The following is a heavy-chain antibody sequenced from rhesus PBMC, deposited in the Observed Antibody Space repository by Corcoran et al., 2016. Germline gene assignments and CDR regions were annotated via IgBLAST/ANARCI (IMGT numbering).Heavy chain of an antibody. CDR2: ISNGVCST. J-gene: IGHJ4*01. V-gene: IGHV3-178*01. D-gene: IGHD6-25*01. CDR3: ARVRAADIDY. Sequence: EVQLVESGGGLAKPGGSLRLSCAASGFTFSDYYMDWVRQALGKGLEWVSRISNGVCSTWYADSLTGRFTISRENAKNTLYLQMNSLRAEDTAVYYCARVRAADIDYWGQGVLVTVSS. CDR1: GFTFSDYY.